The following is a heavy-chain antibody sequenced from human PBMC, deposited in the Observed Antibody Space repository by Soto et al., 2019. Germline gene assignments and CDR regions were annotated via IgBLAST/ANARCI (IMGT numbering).Heavy chain of an antibody. Sequence: ASVKVSCKVSGYTLTELSMHWVRQAPGKGLEWMGGFDPEDGETIYAQKFQGRVTMTEDTSTDTAYMELSSLRSEDTAVYYCATGGYCSGGSCYDDYYYYMDVWGKGTTVTVSS. CDR1: GYTLTELS. D-gene: IGHD2-15*01. CDR2: FDPEDGET. J-gene: IGHJ6*03. CDR3: ATGGYCSGGSCYDDYYYYMDV. V-gene: IGHV1-24*01.